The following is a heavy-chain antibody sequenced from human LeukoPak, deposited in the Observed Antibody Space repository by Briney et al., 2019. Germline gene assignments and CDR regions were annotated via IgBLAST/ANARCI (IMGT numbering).Heavy chain of an antibody. D-gene: IGHD3-10*01. Sequence: PGGSLRLSCAASGFTFDDYAMHWVRQAPGKGLEWVSGISWNSGRIDYADFVKGRFTISRDNAKNSLYLQMNSLRAEDMALYFCAKDNLVRELTYYFDYWGQGTLVTVSS. V-gene: IGHV3-9*03. CDR3: AKDNLVRELTYYFDY. CDR1: GFTFDDYA. CDR2: ISWNSGRI. J-gene: IGHJ4*02.